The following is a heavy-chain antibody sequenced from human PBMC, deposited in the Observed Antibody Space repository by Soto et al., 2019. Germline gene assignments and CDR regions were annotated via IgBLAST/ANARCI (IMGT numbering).Heavy chain of an antibody. CDR2: INHSGST. Sequence: SVTICVTCAVYGGSFSCYYGSLIGQTPGKGLEWIGEINHSGSTNYNPSLKSRVTTSVDTSKNQFSLKLSSVTAADTAVYYCARGRSYVLRFLEWTDPRNYYYYYYMDVWGKGTTVTVSS. CDR1: GGSFSCYY. D-gene: IGHD3-3*01. V-gene: IGHV4-34*01. CDR3: ARGRSYVLRFLEWTDPRNYYYYYYMDV. J-gene: IGHJ6*03.